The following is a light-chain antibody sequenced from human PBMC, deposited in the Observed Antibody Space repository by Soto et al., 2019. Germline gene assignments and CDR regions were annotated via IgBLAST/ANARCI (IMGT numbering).Light chain of an antibody. CDR3: QHYNSYSEA. J-gene: IGKJ1*01. V-gene: IGKV1-5*03. CDR1: QSISRW. CDR2: KAS. Sequence: DIEMTQSPATVSSSVGDRVTITCRASQSISRWLAWYKQKPGKAPKLLIYKASTLKSGVPSRFSGSGSGTEFTLTISSLQPDDFETYYCQHYNSYSEAFGQGTKVDIK.